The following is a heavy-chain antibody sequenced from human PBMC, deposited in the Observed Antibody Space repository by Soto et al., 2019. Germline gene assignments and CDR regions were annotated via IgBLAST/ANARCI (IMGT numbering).Heavy chain of an antibody. V-gene: IGHV5-51*01. Sequence: GESLKISCRGSGYNYNLHWISWVRQKPGRGLEWMGIIYPGDSDTRYNLSFQGQVTISVDKSINTAYLQWDSLEASDTATYYCARHLRSYDFFQYYYGIDVWGQGSTVTVSS. D-gene: IGHD3-16*01. CDR1: GYNYNLHW. CDR3: ARHLRSYDFFQYYYGIDV. J-gene: IGHJ6*02. CDR2: IYPGDSDT.